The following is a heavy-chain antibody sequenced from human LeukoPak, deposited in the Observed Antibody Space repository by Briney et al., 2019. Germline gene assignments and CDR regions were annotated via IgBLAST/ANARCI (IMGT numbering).Heavy chain of an antibody. CDR1: RFTFSSYG. V-gene: IGHV3-23*01. CDR2: ISGGGSTT. Sequence: PGGSLKLSCTASRFTFSSYGMSWVRQAPGKGLEWVASISGGGSTTYNTDAVKGRFTISREYSKSTVSLQMSSLRVEDTAVYYCAKGGAYGSGSYFDYWGQGTLVTVSS. CDR3: AKGGAYGSGSYFDY. J-gene: IGHJ4*02. D-gene: IGHD3-10*01.